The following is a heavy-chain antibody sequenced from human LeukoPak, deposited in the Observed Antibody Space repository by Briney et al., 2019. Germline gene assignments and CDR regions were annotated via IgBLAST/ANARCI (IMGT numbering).Heavy chain of an antibody. Sequence: PSETLSLTCNVSGGSMRSYYWNWIRQSPGEGLQWLGRIFYSGTTNYNPSLKSRVTITVDTSRNHFSLHLTSVTTADTAVYYCARGGPTVRALSSLDSWGQGTLVTVSS. CDR1: GGSMRSYY. CDR2: IFYSGTT. D-gene: IGHD4-17*01. V-gene: IGHV4-59*01. J-gene: IGHJ5*01. CDR3: ARGGPTVRALSSLDS.